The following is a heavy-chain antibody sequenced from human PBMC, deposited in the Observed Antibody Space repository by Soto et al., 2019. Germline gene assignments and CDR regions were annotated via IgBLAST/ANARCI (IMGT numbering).Heavy chain of an antibody. V-gene: IGHV4-59*01. Sequence: PSETLSLTCTVSGGSMISYYWSWIRQPPGKGLEWIGYIYYSGSTNYNPSLKGRVTMSVDTSKNQFSLKLTSVNTADTAIYYCTRGGDPYKTGHWGQGTLVTVSS. CDR1: GGSMISYY. CDR2: IYYSGST. CDR3: TRGGDPYKTGH. J-gene: IGHJ4*02. D-gene: IGHD2-21*01.